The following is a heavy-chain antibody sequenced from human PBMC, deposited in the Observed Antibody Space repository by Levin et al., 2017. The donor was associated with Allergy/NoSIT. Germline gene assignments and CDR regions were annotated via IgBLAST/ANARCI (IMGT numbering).Heavy chain of an antibody. Sequence: PGGSLRLSYAASGFTFSSYAMHWVRQPTGKSPEWVSAIGTAGDTYYPGSVKGRFTISRENGKNSLYLQMNSLRAGDTAVYYCARAHNSGYYDFDYWGQGTLVTVSS. CDR2: IGTAGDT. J-gene: IGHJ4*02. V-gene: IGHV3-13*01. CDR1: GFTFSSYA. CDR3: ARAHNSGYYDFDY. D-gene: IGHD3-22*01.